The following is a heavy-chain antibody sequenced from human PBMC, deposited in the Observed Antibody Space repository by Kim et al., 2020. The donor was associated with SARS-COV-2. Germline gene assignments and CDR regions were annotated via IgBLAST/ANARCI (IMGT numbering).Heavy chain of an antibody. CDR1: GGSFSGYY. J-gene: IGHJ6*02. Sequence: SEPLSLTCAVYGGSFSGYYWSWIRQPPGKGLEWIGEINHSGSTNYNPSLKSRVTISVDTSKNQFSLKLSSVTAADTAVYYCARGRGIAAAGTLLYYYYYGMDVWGQGTTVTVSS. CDR3: ARGRGIAAAGTLLYYYYYGMDV. V-gene: IGHV4-34*01. D-gene: IGHD6-13*01. CDR2: INHSGST.